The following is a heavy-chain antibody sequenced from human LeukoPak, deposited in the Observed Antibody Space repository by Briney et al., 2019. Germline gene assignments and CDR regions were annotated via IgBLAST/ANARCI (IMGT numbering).Heavy chain of an antibody. V-gene: IGHV3-23*01. Sequence: GGSLRLSCAASAFTFSSYAMNWVRQAPGKGLEWVSSISYSGSSTYYADSVKGRFTISRDNSQNTLYLQMNSLRAEDTAVYYWAKGGRFGEQIEGAFDIWGQGTMVTVSS. CDR1: AFTFSSYA. CDR2: ISYSGSST. J-gene: IGHJ3*02. CDR3: AKGGRFGEQIEGAFDI. D-gene: IGHD3-10*01.